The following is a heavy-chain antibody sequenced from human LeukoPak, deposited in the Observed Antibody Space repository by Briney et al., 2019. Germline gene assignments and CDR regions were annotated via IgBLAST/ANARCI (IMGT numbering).Heavy chain of an antibody. CDR2: ISWDSGSR. Sequence: GGSLRLSCAASGFAFDDYTMHWVRQAPGKGLEWVSLISWDSGSRYYGDPVKGRFTISRDNSKNSLFLQMNSLRTEDTALYYCAKDMAPSSGATTTGPFDIWGQGTLVTVSS. J-gene: IGHJ3*02. D-gene: IGHD1-26*01. V-gene: IGHV3-43*01. CDR3: AKDMAPSSGATTTGPFDI. CDR1: GFAFDDYT.